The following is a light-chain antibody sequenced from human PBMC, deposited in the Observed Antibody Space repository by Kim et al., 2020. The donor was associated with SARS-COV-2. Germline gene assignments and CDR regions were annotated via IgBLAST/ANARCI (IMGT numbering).Light chain of an antibody. V-gene: IGKV3-20*01. Sequence: LSPGERVTLSVSASQSVSSSYLAWYQQKPGQAPRLLIYGASSRATGIPDRFSGSGSGTDFTLTISRLEPEDFAVYYCQQYGSSRTFGQGTKVDIK. CDR3: QQYGSSRT. CDR1: QSVSSSY. J-gene: IGKJ1*01. CDR2: GAS.